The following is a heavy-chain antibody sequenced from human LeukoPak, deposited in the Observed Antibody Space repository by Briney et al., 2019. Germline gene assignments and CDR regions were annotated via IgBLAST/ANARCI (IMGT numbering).Heavy chain of an antibody. V-gene: IGHV1-69*04. D-gene: IGHD6-19*01. CDR3: ARGAIAVAGFFDY. CDR2: IIPILGIA. Sequence: SVKVSCKASGGTFSSYAISWVRQAPGHGLEWMGRIIPILGIANYAQKFQGRVTITADKSTSTAYMELSSLRSEDTAVYYCARGAIAVAGFFDYWGQGTLVTVSS. J-gene: IGHJ4*02. CDR1: GGTFSSYA.